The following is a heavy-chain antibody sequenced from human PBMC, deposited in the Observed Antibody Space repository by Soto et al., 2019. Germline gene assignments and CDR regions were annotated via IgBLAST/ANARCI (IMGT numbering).Heavy chain of an antibody. CDR3: TRIGLLFWGAYRPIDY. D-gene: IGHD3-16*02. CDR1: GFTFSDHY. Sequence: EVQLVDSGGGLVQPGGSLRLSCAASGFTFSDHYMDWVRQAPGKGLEWVGRIRNKANSYTTEYAASVKGRFTISRDDSENSLYLQTNSLKTDDTAVYYCTRIGLLFWGAYRPIDYWGQGTLVTVSS. J-gene: IGHJ4*02. CDR2: IRNKANSYTT. V-gene: IGHV3-72*01.